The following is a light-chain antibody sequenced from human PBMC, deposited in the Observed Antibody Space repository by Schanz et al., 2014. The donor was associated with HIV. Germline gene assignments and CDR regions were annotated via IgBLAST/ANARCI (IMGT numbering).Light chain of an antibody. J-gene: IGLJ2*01. Sequence: QSVLTRPPSASGTPGQRVTISCSGSSSNIGSNTVNWYQQLPGTAPKLLIYTNNQRPSGVPDRFSGSKSGTSASLVISGLQSEDEADYYCATWDDSLNGPVFGGGTKLTVL. CDR3: ATWDDSLNGPV. V-gene: IGLV1-44*01. CDR2: TNN. CDR1: SSNIGSNT.